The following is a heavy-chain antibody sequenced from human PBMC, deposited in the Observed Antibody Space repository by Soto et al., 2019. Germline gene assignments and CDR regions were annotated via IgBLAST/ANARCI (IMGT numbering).Heavy chain of an antibody. J-gene: IGHJ4*02. Sequence: EVQLVESGGGLVQPGGSLRLSCVASGCTFSSYWMSWVRQAPGKGLEWLANIKQDGSEKYYVDSVKGRLTISRDNAKNSLYLQMNSLRAEDTAVYYCAREYSSSWSGDYFDYWGQGTLVTVSS. CDR1: GCTFSSYW. D-gene: IGHD6-13*01. V-gene: IGHV3-7*01. CDR3: AREYSSSWSGDYFDY. CDR2: IKQDGSEK.